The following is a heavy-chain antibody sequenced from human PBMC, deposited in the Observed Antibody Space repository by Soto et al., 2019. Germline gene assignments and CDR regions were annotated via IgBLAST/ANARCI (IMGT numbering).Heavy chain of an antibody. CDR3: AKTRAASSSYYYYYGMDV. CDR2: IAYDGINR. V-gene: IGHV3-30*18. CDR1: GFTFSSYA. J-gene: IGHJ6*02. Sequence: QVQLVESGGGVVQPGRSLRLSCAASGFTFSSYAMHWVRQAPGKGLAWVSLIAYDGINRYYADSVKGRFTISRDNSKNTVYLQMNSLRAEDTAVYFCAKTRAASSSYYYYYGMDVWGQGTTVTVSS. D-gene: IGHD2-15*01.